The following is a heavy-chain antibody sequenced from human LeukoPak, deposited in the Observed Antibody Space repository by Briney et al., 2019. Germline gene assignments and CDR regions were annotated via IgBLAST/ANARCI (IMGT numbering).Heavy chain of an antibody. V-gene: IGHV3-33*01. J-gene: IGHJ4*02. CDR3: ARGQGSSGYYYTFDY. CDR1: GFTFSSYG. D-gene: IGHD3-22*01. CDR2: IWYDGSNK. Sequence: SGGSLRLSCAAPGFTFSSYGMHWVRQAPGKGLEWVAVIWYDGSNKYYADSVKGRFTISRDNSKNTLYLRMNSLRAEDTAVYYCARGQGSSGYYYTFDYWGQGTLVTVSS.